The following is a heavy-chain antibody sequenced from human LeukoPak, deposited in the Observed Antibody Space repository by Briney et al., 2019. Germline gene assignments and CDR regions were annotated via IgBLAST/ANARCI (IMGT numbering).Heavy chain of an antibody. CDR3: ARGGVRTAASSLGY. V-gene: IGHV1-2*02. CDR2: INPNSGGT. Sequence: ASVKVSCKTSGYIYTGNYMHWVRQAPGQGLEWMGWINPNSGGTNFAQKFRGRVTMTRDTSITTAYMELTRLKSDDTAVYYCARGGVRTAASSLGYWGQGTLVTVSS. CDR1: GYIYTGNY. J-gene: IGHJ4*01. D-gene: IGHD6-13*01.